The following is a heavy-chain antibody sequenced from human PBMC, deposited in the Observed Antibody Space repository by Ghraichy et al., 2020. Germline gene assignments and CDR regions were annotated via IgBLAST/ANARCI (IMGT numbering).Heavy chain of an antibody. V-gene: IGHV4-34*01. CDR1: GGSFSGYY. D-gene: IGHD1-26*01. CDR3: ARGGGPLNSGSHIDY. Sequence: SETLSLTCAVYGGSFSGYYWSWIRQPPGKGLEWIGEINHSGSTNYNPSLKSRVTISVDTSKNQFSLKLSSVTAADTAVYYCARGGGPLNSGSHIDYWGQGTLVTVSS. J-gene: IGHJ4*02. CDR2: INHSGST.